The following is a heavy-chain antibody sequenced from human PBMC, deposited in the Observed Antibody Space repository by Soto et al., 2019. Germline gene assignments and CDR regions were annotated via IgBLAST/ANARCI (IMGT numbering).Heavy chain of an antibody. V-gene: IGHV1-8*01. D-gene: IGHD6-19*01. Sequence: ATGQGLEWMGWMNPNSGNTGYAQKFQGRVTMTRNTSISTAYMELSSLRSEDTAVYYCARVPSVAGSSGYYYYMDVWDKGTTVTVSS. J-gene: IGHJ6*03. CDR3: ARVPSVAGSSGYYYYMDV. CDR2: MNPNSGNT.